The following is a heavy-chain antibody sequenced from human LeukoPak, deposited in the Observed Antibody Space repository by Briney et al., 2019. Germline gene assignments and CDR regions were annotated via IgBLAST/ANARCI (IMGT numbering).Heavy chain of an antibody. CDR1: GFTLSSYS. J-gene: IGHJ3*02. CDR3: ARDTEGAITPNAFDI. V-gene: IGHV3-21*01. CDR2: ISSSSSYI. Sequence: GGSLRLSCAASGFTLSSYSMNWVRQAPGKGLEWVSSISSSSSYIYYADSVKGRFTISRDNAKNSLYLQMNSLRAEDTAVYYCARDTEGAITPNAFDIWGQGTMVTVSS. D-gene: IGHD3-10*01.